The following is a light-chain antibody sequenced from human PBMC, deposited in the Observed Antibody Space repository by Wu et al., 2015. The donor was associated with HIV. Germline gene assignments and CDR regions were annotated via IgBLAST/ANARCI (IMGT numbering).Light chain of an antibody. CDR3: QHLNKFPIT. CDR1: QDISSY. J-gene: IGKJ4*01. CDR2: TAS. Sequence: IQLTQSPSSLSANIGDRVIFTCRASQDISSYLAWYQQKPGEAPTLLIYTASTLQSGVSSRFSGSGSGTEFALTITSLQAEDFATYYCQHLNKFPITFGGGTRLEIK. V-gene: IGKV1-9*01.